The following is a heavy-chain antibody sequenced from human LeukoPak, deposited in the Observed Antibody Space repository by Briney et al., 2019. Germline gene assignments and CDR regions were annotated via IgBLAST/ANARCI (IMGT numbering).Heavy chain of an antibody. V-gene: IGHV1-8*03. CDR1: GYTFTSYD. J-gene: IGHJ3*02. D-gene: IGHD2-2*01. CDR3: ARAVGVVVPAAIKDAFDI. CDR2: MNPNSGNT. Sequence: ASVKVSCKASGYTFTSYDINWVRQATGQGLEWMGWMNPNSGNTGYAQKFQGRVTITRNTSISTAYMELSSLRSEDTAVYYCARAVGVVVPAAIKDAFDIWGQGTMVTVSS.